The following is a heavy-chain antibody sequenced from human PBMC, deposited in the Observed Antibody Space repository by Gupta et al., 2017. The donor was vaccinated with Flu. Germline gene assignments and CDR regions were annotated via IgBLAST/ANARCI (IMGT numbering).Heavy chain of an antibody. CDR2: ISSYDSST. CDR1: GFIFSSFE. D-gene: IGHD3-10*01. CDR3: ARVSIAMIRGYFDY. Sequence: EVQLVESGGGLVQPGGSLGLSCAGPGFIFSSFEMTWVRQAPGRGLEWLSYISSYDSSTYYADSVKGRFSTSRDNAKNSLYLQMNSLRPEDTAVYYCARVSIAMIRGYFDYWGQGTLVTVSS. J-gene: IGHJ4*02. V-gene: IGHV3-48*03.